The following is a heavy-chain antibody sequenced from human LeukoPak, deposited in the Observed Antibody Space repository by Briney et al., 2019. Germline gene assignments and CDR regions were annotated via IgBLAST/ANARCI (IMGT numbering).Heavy chain of an antibody. CDR3: AKGGRGSGSYSLNYFDY. CDR1: GFTFSSYE. CDR2: ISSSGSTI. Sequence: GGSLRLSCAASGFTFSSYEMNWVRQAPGKGLEWVSYISSSGSTIYYADSVKGRFTISRDNAKNSLYLQMSSLRAEDTAVYYCAKGGRGSGSYSLNYFDYWGQGTLVTVSS. J-gene: IGHJ4*02. D-gene: IGHD3-10*01. V-gene: IGHV3-48*03.